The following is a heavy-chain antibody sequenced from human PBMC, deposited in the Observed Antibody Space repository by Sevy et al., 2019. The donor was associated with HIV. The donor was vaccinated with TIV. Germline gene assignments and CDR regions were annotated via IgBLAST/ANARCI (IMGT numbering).Heavy chain of an antibody. CDR1: GFIFDDFA. CDR2: ITWSKNTI. D-gene: IGHD3-10*01. Sequence: GGSLRLSCEASGFIFDDFAMHWVRQAPGKGLEWVSGITWSKNTIDYAASVKGRFTISRDNAKNSLYLQMNSLRAEDTALYYCVKGTMVAIMDLYDPLDKWGQGTMVTVSS. CDR3: VKGTMVAIMDLYDPLDK. V-gene: IGHV3-9*01. J-gene: IGHJ3*02.